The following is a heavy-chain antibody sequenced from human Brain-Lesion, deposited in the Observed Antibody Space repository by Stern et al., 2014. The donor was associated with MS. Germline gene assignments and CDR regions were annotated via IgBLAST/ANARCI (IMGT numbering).Heavy chain of an antibody. CDR1: GGSISSGGYS. Sequence: QLQLQESGSGLVKPLQTLSLTCTVSGGSISSGGYSWSWLLQPPGKGLEWIGYLYHSGGTYYNSSLKSRVTIAVDMSRPQFSLRLNSVTAADTAVYYCARGGTGHGDYEDYWGQGILVTVSS. D-gene: IGHD4-17*01. CDR3: ARGGTGHGDYEDY. V-gene: IGHV4-30-2*01. J-gene: IGHJ4*02. CDR2: LYHSGGT.